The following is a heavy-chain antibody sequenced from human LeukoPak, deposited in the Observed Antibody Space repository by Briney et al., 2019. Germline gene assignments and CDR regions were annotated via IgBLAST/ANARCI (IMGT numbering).Heavy chain of an antibody. J-gene: IGHJ5*02. V-gene: IGHV5-51*01. CDR3: ARLPTLRYCSGGSCSTGSSWFDP. Sequence: GESLKISCKGSGYSFTSYWISWVRQMPGKGLEWMGIIYPGDSDTRYSPSFQGQVTISADKSISTAYLQWSSLKASDTAMYYCARLPTLRYCSGGSCSTGSSWFDPWGQGTLVTVSS. CDR2: IYPGDSDT. D-gene: IGHD2-15*01. CDR1: GYSFTSYW.